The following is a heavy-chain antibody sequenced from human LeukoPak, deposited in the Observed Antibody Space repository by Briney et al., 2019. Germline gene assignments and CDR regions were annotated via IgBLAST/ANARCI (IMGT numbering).Heavy chain of an antibody. CDR3: ARDRYCSGGSCPNFDY. CDR2: INHSGST. D-gene: IGHD2-15*01. V-gene: IGHV4-34*01. Sequence: SETLSLTCAGYGGSFSGYYWSWIRQPPGKGVEWIGEINHSGSTNYNPSLKSRVTISVDTSKNQFSLKLSSVTAADTAVYYCARDRYCSGGSCPNFDYWGQGTLVTVSS. J-gene: IGHJ4*02. CDR1: GGSFSGYY.